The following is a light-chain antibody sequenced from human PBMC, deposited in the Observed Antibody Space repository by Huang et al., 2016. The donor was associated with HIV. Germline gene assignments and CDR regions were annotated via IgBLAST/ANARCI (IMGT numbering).Light chain of an antibody. Sequence: IQLTQSPPSVSESVGDSVTFTCRARHDITTFLAWYQQKPGKAPQLLISGASTLQSEVPSRFRVSGSGTDFTLPISSLQPEDVATYYCQQLTTYPITFGPGSRLEVK. J-gene: IGKJ5*01. CDR1: HDITTF. CDR3: QQLTTYPIT. CDR2: GAS. V-gene: IGKV1-9*01.